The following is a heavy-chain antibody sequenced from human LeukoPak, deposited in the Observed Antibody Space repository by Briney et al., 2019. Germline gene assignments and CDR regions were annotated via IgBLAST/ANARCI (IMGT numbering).Heavy chain of an antibody. V-gene: IGHV1-18*01. CDR2: ISPYNGNT. D-gene: IGHD1-14*01. CDR3: ARAHRTDYFDY. Sequence: GASVKVSCKASGYTFITYGITWVRQAPGQGLEWMGWISPYNGNTNYAQKLQGRVTMTTGTSTNTAYMDLRSLRSDDTAVYYCARAHRTDYFDYWGQGTLVTVSS. CDR1: GYTFITYG. J-gene: IGHJ4*02.